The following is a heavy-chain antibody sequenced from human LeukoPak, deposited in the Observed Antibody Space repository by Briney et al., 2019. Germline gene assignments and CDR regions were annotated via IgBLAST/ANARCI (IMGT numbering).Heavy chain of an antibody. D-gene: IGHD6-19*01. CDR2: IYYSGST. CDR1: GGSISSYY. V-gene: IGHV4-59*01. CDR3: AREEGPGYSSGWYYFDY. J-gene: IGHJ4*02. Sequence: PSETLSLTCTVSGGSISSYYWSWIRQPPGKGLEWIGYIYYSGSTNYTPSLKSRVTISVDTSKNQFSLKLSSVTAADTAVYYCAREEGPGYSSGWYYFDYWGQGTLVTVSS.